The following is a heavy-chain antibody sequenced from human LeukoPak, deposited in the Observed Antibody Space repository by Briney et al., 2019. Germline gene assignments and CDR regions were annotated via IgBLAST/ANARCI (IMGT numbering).Heavy chain of an antibody. CDR3: ARGEGAVTTVY. CDR2: ISKSSSSI. V-gene: IGHV3-48*01. CDR1: GFTFSDYS. J-gene: IGHJ4*02. Sequence: GGSLRLSCAASGFTFSDYSMNWLRQAPGKGLEWVSYISKSSSSIYYADSMKGRFTISRDNAKNSLYLQMNSLRAEDTAVYYCARGEGAVTTVYWGQGTLVTVSS. D-gene: IGHD4-17*01.